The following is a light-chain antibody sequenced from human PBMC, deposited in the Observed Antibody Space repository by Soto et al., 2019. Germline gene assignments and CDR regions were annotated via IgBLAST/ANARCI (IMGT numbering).Light chain of an antibody. CDR3: SSYTSSSTLGHVV. Sequence: QSALTQPASVSGSPGQSITISCTGTSSDVGGYNYVSWYPQHPGKAPKLMIYEVSNRPSGVSNRFSASKSGNTASLTISGLQAEDEADYYCSSYTSSSTLGHVVFGGGTKLTVL. J-gene: IGLJ2*01. CDR2: EVS. V-gene: IGLV2-14*01. CDR1: SSDVGGYNY.